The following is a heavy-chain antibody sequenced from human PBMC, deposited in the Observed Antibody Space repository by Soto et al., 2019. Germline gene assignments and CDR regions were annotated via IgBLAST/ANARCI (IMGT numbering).Heavy chain of an antibody. J-gene: IGHJ4*02. CDR3: ARGLGGYDYIWGSYRYGYYFDY. V-gene: IGHV4-34*01. CDR1: GGSFSGYY. D-gene: IGHD3-16*02. CDR2: INHSGST. Sequence: PSETLSLTCAVYGGSFSGYYWSWIRQPPGKGLEWIGEINHSGSTNYNPSLKSRVTISVDTSKNQFSLKLSSVTAADTAVYYCARGLGGYDYIWGSYRYGYYFDYWGQGTLVTVSS.